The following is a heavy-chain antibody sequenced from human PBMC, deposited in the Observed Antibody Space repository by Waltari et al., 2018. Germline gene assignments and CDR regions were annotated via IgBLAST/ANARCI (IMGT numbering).Heavy chain of an antibody. V-gene: IGHV3-30*18. D-gene: IGHD6-19*01. CDR3: AKAKGYSSGWYEYNWFDP. J-gene: IGHJ5*02. CDR1: GFTFSSYG. CDR2: ISYDGSNK. Sequence: QVQLVESGGGVVQPGRSLRLSCAASGFTFSSYGMHWVRQAPGKGLEWVAVISYDGSNKYYADSVKGRFTISRDNSKNTLYLQMNSLRAEDTAVYYCAKAKGYSSGWYEYNWFDPWGQGTLVTVSS.